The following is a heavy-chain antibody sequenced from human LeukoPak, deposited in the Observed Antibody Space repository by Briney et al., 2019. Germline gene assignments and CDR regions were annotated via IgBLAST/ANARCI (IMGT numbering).Heavy chain of an antibody. CDR2: IRYDGSNK. CDR1: GFTFSSDW. CDR3: AKAGGSGSFEGRHYYFDY. J-gene: IGHJ4*02. Sequence: GGSLRLSCAVSGFTFSSDWMIWVRQAPGKGLEWVAFIRYDGSNKYYADSVKGRFTISRDNSKNTLYLQMNSLRAEDTAVYYCAKAGGSGSFEGRHYYFDYWGQGTLVTVSS. V-gene: IGHV3-30*02. D-gene: IGHD3-10*01.